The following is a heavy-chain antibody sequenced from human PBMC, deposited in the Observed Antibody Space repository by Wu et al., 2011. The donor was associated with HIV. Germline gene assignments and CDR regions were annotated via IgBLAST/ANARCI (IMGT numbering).Heavy chain of an antibody. CDR2: ISSSSSYI. CDR3: ARDLSLSVVVPAAIPL. V-gene: IGHV3-21*01. Sequence: EWVSSISSSSSYIYYADSVKGRFTISRDNAKNSLYLQMNSLRAEDTAVYYCARDLSLSVVVPAAIPLWGQGTLVTVSS. J-gene: IGHJ4*02. D-gene: IGHD2-2*01.